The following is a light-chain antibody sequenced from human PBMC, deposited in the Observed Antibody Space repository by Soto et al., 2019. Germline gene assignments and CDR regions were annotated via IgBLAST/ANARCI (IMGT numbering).Light chain of an antibody. CDR1: SSDVGAYNY. CDR3: CSFTSITTYV. CDR2: EVR. Sequence: QSALTQPASVSGSLGQSITISCTGTSSDVGAYNYVSWYPQQPGKAPKLMISEVRNRPSGVSNRFSGSKSRNTASLIISGLQAEDEADYYCCSFTSITTYVFGTGTKVTVL. J-gene: IGLJ1*01. V-gene: IGLV2-14*01.